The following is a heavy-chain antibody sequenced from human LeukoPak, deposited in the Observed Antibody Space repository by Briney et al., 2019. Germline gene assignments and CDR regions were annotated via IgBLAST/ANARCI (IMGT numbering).Heavy chain of an antibody. CDR3: ARGEHYYYYGMDV. J-gene: IGHJ6*02. CDR1: GGSVSSGGYY. D-gene: IGHD2-21*01. CDR2: INHSGST. Sequence: SETLSVTCTVSGGSVSSGGYYWSWIRQPPGKGLEWIGEINHSGSTNYNPSLKSRVTISVDTSKNQFSLKLSSVTAADTAVYYCARGEHYYYYGMDVWGQGTTVTVSS. V-gene: IGHV4-61*08.